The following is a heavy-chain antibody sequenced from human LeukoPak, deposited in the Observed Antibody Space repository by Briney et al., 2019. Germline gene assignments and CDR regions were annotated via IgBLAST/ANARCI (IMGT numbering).Heavy chain of an antibody. V-gene: IGHV3-74*01. Sequence: GGSLRLSCAASGFTFSSYWMHWVRQAPGKGLVWVSRINSDGSSTSYADSVKGRFTISRDNAKNSLYLQMNSLRAEDTAVYYCARNRPPYYYDSSGYCFDYWGQGTLVTVSS. CDR1: GFTFSSYW. CDR2: INSDGSST. D-gene: IGHD3-22*01. J-gene: IGHJ4*02. CDR3: ARNRPPYYYDSSGYCFDY.